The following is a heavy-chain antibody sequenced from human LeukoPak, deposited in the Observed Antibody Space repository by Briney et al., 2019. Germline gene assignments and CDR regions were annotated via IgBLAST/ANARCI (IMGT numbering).Heavy chain of an antibody. D-gene: IGHD3-22*01. CDR2: ISSSGSTI. V-gene: IGHV3-11*04. J-gene: IGHJ3*02. Sequence: GGSLRLSCAASGFTFSDYYMSWIRQAPGKGLEWVSYISSSGSTIYYADSVRGRFTISRDNAKNSLYLQMNSLRAEDTAVYYCAKEFIPESSGFNAFDIWGQGTMVTVSS. CDR3: AKEFIPESSGFNAFDI. CDR1: GFTFSDYY.